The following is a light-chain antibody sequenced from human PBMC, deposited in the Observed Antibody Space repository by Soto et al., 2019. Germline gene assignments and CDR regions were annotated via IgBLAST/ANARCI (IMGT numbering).Light chain of an antibody. CDR2: NND. CDR3: SSYTTSNTRQIV. CDR1: DSNIGPNT. J-gene: IGLJ1*01. Sequence: QSALTQPPSASGTPGQRVTISCSGGDSNIGPNTVSWYRQVPGTAPKLLIHNNDQRPSGVPDRFSGSKSGNTASLAISGLQAEDEADYYCSSYTTSNTRQIVFGTGTKVTVL. V-gene: IGLV1-44*01.